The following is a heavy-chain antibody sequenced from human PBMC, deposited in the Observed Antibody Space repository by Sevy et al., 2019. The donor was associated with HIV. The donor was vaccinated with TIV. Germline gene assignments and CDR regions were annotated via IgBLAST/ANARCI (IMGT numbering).Heavy chain of an antibody. Sequence: GGSLRLSCVASGFTFSHYGMHWVRQAPGKGLEWVALISYDGSNKYYADSVKGRFTISRDNSKSTLYLQMNSLRAEDTAVYYCATDREGVASPPHAFEIWGQGTLVTVSS. J-gene: IGHJ3*02. CDR2: ISYDGSNK. D-gene: IGHD3-10*01. CDR1: GFTFSHYG. CDR3: ATDREGVASPPHAFEI. V-gene: IGHV3-30*03.